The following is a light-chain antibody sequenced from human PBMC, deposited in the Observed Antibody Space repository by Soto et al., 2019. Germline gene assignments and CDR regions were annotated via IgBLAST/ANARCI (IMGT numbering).Light chain of an antibody. V-gene: IGKV1-5*01. CDR3: QHSTSYSEA. CDR2: DAS. Sequence: DIQMNQSASTLSAKVGDRVTINCRASQSISGWLAWYQQKPGKAPKLLISDASSLESGVPSRFSGSGSGTEFTLTINSLQPDDFATYYCQHSTSYSEAFGQGTKVDIK. J-gene: IGKJ1*01. CDR1: QSISGW.